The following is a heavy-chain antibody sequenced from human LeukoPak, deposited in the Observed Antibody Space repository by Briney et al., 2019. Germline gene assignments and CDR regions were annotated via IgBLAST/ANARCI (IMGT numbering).Heavy chain of an antibody. Sequence: PSETLSLTCTVSGGSISSSSYYWGWIRQPPGKGLGWIGSIYYSGSAYYNPSLKSRVTISVDTSKNQFSLKLSSVTAADTAVYYCARGNVSSSWFTYYYYYYMDVWGKGTTVTVSS. J-gene: IGHJ6*03. D-gene: IGHD6-13*01. CDR3: ARGNVSSSWFTYYYYYYMDV. CDR2: IYYSGSA. CDR1: GGSISSSSYY. V-gene: IGHV4-39*07.